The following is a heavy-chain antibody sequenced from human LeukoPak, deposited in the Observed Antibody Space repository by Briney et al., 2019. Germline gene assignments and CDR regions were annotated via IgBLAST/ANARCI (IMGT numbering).Heavy chain of an antibody. Sequence: GGSLRLSCAASGFTFSSYSMIWVRQAPGKGLEWVSSISSSSSYIYYADSVKGRFTISRDNAKNSLYLQMNSLRAEDTAVYYCAREWELLPYFDYWGQGTLVTVSS. V-gene: IGHV3-21*01. D-gene: IGHD1-26*01. J-gene: IGHJ4*02. CDR2: ISSSSSYI. CDR1: GFTFSSYS. CDR3: AREWELLPYFDY.